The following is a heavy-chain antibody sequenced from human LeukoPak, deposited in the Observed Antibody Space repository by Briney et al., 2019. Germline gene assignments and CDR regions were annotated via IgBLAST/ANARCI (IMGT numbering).Heavy chain of an antibody. D-gene: IGHD4-17*01. Sequence: PGGSLRLSCAASGFTFSSYSMNWVRQAPGKGLEWASSISSSSSYIYYADSVKGRFTISRDNAKNSLYLQMNSLRAEDTAVYYCAREYGDPRYYYYGMDVWGQGTTVTVSS. CDR2: ISSSSSYI. CDR3: AREYGDPRYYYYGMDV. J-gene: IGHJ6*02. V-gene: IGHV3-21*01. CDR1: GFTFSSYS.